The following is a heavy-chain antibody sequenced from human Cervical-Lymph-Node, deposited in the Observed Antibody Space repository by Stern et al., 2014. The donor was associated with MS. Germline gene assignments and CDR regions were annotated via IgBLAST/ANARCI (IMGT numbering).Heavy chain of an antibody. CDR3: ARDSSKGGSNY. Sequence: QVQLVQSGGGVVQPGRSLRLACAASGFTFSSYGMHWVRQAPDKGLEWVAVIWYAGSNKYYADSVKGRFTISRDNSKNTLYLQMNSLRAEDTAVYYCARDSSKGGSNYWGQGTLVTVSS. CDR1: GFTFSSYG. CDR2: IWYAGSNK. D-gene: IGHD2-2*01. V-gene: IGHV3-33*01. J-gene: IGHJ4*02.